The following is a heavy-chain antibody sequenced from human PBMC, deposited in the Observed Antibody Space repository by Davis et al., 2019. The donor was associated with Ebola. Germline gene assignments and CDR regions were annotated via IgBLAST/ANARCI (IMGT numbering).Heavy chain of an antibody. CDR3: ARAPNYDVLTGTSSYYFDY. Sequence: ASVTVSCKSSGYTFTSYGLVWARQAPGLGLEWMGWISGFNTNTNFAQKFQGRVTVSKDTSTNTAYMDLRSLTSDDTAIYYCARAPNYDVLTGTSSYYFDYWGQGTLVTVSS. V-gene: IGHV1-18*04. J-gene: IGHJ4*02. CDR1: GYTFTSYG. CDR2: ISGFNTNT. D-gene: IGHD3-9*01.